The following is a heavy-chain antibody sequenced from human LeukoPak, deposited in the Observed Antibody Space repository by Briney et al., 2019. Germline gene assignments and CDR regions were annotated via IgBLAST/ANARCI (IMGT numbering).Heavy chain of an antibody. CDR1: GGSISSGAYS. CDR3: ARAGYGDSDFDY. V-gene: IGHV4-30-4*07. J-gene: IGHJ4*02. Sequence: SETLSLTCAVSGGSISSGAYSWSWIRQPPGKGLEWIGYIYHSGSTYYNPSLKSRVTISVDTSKNQFSLKLSSVTAADTAVYYCARAGYGDSDFDYWGQGTLVTVSS. CDR2: IYHSGST. D-gene: IGHD4-17*01.